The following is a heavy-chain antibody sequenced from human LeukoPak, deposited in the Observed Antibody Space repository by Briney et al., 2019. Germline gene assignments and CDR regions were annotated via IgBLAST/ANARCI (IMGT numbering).Heavy chain of an antibody. J-gene: IGHJ4*02. Sequence: GGPLRLSCAASGFTFSDAWVSWVRQAPGKGLEWIGRIKSETNGGTIDYAAPVNGRFTLSRDDSKHTLDLQMNSLKTEDTGVYYCSAGTGRSDFDYWGQGTLVIVSS. CDR3: SAGTGRSDFDY. CDR2: IKSETNGGTI. D-gene: IGHD1-1*01. CDR1: GFTFSDAW. V-gene: IGHV3-15*01.